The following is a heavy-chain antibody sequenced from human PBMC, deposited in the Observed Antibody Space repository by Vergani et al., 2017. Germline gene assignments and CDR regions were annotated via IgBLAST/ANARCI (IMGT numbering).Heavy chain of an antibody. Sequence: QVQLVQSGAEVKKPGASVKVSCKASGYTFTSYGISWVRQAPGQGLEWMGIINPSGGSTTYAQQFQGRLTMTRDTSTSTVYMDLSNLRSEATAVYYCARPHGDILPPDPRRLDYWGQGTLVTVSS. J-gene: IGHJ4*02. CDR3: ARPHGDILPPDPRRLDY. V-gene: IGHV1-46*03. CDR2: INPSGGST. CDR1: GYTFTSYG.